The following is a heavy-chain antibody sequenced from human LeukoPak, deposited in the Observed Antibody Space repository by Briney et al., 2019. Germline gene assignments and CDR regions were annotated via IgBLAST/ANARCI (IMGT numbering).Heavy chain of an antibody. CDR1: GFTFSSCG. CDR3: AKIGAVAGHFDY. CDR2: IRYDGSDK. Sequence: GGSLRLSCAAYGFTFSSCGMHWVRQAPGKGLEWVAFIRYDGSDKYYADSVKGRFTISRDNSKNTLYLQMNSLRGEDTAVYYCAKIGAVAGHFDYWGQGTLLTVSS. J-gene: IGHJ4*02. D-gene: IGHD6-19*01. V-gene: IGHV3-30*02.